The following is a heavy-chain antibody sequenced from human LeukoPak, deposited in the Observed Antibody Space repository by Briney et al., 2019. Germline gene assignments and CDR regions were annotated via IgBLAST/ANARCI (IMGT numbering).Heavy chain of an antibody. CDR2: IIPIFGTA. J-gene: IGHJ4*02. D-gene: IGHD2-15*01. V-gene: IGHV1-69*05. CDR3: AWHCNGGSCYVSDFDY. CDR1: GGTFSSYA. Sequence: ASVKVSCKASGGTFSSYAISWVRQAPGQGLEWMGGIIPIFGTANYAQKFQGRVTITTDESTSTAYMELSSLRSEDTAVYYCAWHCNGGSCYVSDFDYWGQGTLVTVSS.